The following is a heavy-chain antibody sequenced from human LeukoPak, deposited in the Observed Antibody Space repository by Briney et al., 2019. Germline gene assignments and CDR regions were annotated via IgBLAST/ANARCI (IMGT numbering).Heavy chain of an antibody. D-gene: IGHD1-26*01. CDR2: FDPEDGET. V-gene: IGHV1-24*01. CDR3: ATDQTGANDAFDI. Sequence: ASVKVSCKVSGYTLHALVRQAPGEGLEWMGSFDPEDGETIYAQKFQGRVTMTEDTSTDTAYMELSSLRSEDTAVYFCATDQTGANDAFDIWGQGTMVTVSS. J-gene: IGHJ3*02. CDR1: GYTL.